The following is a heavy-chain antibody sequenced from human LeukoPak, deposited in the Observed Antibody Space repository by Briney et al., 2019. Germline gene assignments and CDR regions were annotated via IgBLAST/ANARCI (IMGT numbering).Heavy chain of an antibody. CDR2: TYSGGST. Sequence: PGGSLRLSCADSGFTVSSNYMSWVRQAPGKGLEWVSVTYSGGSTSHADSVKGRFTVSRDDSKNMVYLQMNSMRHDDTAVYYCARTYYDYRVGTNYFDYWGQGTLVTVSS. D-gene: IGHD3-3*01. CDR1: GFTVSSNY. CDR3: ARTYYDYRVGTNYFDY. V-gene: IGHV3-66*01. J-gene: IGHJ4*02.